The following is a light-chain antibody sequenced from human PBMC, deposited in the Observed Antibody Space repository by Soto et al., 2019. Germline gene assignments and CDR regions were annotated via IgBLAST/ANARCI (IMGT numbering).Light chain of an antibody. CDR3: ATWDDSLNGVI. J-gene: IGLJ2*01. Sequence: QLVLTQPPSASGTPGQRVTISCSGSSSTIGTNTVNWYQQLPGTAPKLLIYSNNQRPSGVPDRFSESKSGTSASLAISGLQSEDEAEYFCATWDDSLNGVIFGGGTKLTVL. V-gene: IGLV1-44*01. CDR2: SNN. CDR1: SSTIGTNT.